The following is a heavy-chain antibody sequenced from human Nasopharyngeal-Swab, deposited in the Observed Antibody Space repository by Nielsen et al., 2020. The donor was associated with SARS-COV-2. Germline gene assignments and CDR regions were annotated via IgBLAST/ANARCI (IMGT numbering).Heavy chain of an antibody. D-gene: IGHD6-6*01. Sequence: GSLRLSCTVSGGSISSSSYYWGWIRQPPGKGLEWIGSIYYSGSTYYNPSLKSRVTISVDTSKNQFSLKLSSVTAADTAVYYCARHVRQLEGSFDYWGQGTLVTVSS. CDR2: IYYSGST. CDR1: GGSISSSSYY. CDR3: ARHVRQLEGSFDY. V-gene: IGHV4-39*01. J-gene: IGHJ4*02.